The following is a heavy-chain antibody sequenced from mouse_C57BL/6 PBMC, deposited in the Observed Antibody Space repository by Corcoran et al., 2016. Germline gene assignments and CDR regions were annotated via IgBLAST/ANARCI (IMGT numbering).Heavy chain of an antibody. Sequence: QVQLQQSGPELVKPGASVKLSCKASGYTFTSYDINWVKQRPGQGLEWIGWIYPRDGSTKANEKFKGKATLTVDTSSSTAYMELHSLTSEYSAVYFCARFYYYGSGYSWYFDVGCTGTTVTVSS. V-gene: IGHV1-85*01. CDR3: ARFYYYGSGYSWYFDV. CDR2: IYPRDGST. CDR1: GYTFTSYD. D-gene: IGHD1-1*01. J-gene: IGHJ1*03.